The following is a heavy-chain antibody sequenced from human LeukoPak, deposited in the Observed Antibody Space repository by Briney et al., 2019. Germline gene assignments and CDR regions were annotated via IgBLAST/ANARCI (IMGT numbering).Heavy chain of an antibody. CDR2: ISRYGDDT. D-gene: IGHD3-22*01. Sequence: PGGSLRLSCATSGFPFINSAMHWVRQAPGKGLEYVASISRYGDDTYYADSVKDRFTISRDNSKNTLYLQLGSLRTDDMAVYYCARESSGPDYWGQGTLVTVSS. CDR1: GFPFINSA. V-gene: IGHV3-64*02. CDR3: ARESSGPDY. J-gene: IGHJ4*02.